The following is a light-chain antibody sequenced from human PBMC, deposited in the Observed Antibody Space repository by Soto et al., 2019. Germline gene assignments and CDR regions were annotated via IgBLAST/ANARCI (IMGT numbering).Light chain of an antibody. J-gene: IGKJ1*01. Sequence: DIQMTQSPSTLSGSVGDRVTITCRASQTISSWLAWYQQKPGKAPKLLIYKASTLKSGVPSRFSGSGSGTEFTLTISSLQPDHFATYYCQQYNSYPWTFGQGTKVDI. CDR1: QTISSW. V-gene: IGKV1-5*03. CDR2: KAS. CDR3: QQYNSYPWT.